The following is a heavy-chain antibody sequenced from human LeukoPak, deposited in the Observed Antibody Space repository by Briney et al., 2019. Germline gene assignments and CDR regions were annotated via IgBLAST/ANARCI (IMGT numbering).Heavy chain of an antibody. Sequence: SETLSLTCTVSGGSMSSFYWSWIRQPLGKGLEWIGYMYYRGRTNYNPSLKSRVTISVDASKNQISLILTSVTAADTAVYYCARGFSEEGWFDPWGPGTLVTVSS. CDR3: ARGFSEEGWFDP. V-gene: IGHV4-59*01. J-gene: IGHJ5*02. CDR2: MYYRGRT. CDR1: GGSMSSFY.